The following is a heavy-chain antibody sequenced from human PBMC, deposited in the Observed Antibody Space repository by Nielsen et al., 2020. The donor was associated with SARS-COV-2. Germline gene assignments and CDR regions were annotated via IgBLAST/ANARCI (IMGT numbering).Heavy chain of an antibody. J-gene: IGHJ6*02. D-gene: IGHD6-6*01. CDR3: VKWVQLDLGYYYHGMDV. CDR2: IIVGSGNT. V-gene: IGHV1-58*01. CDR1: RFTFSSSA. Sequence: SVKVSCKASRFTFSSSAVQWVRLTRGQGLEWIGWIIVGSGNTNYAQKFRGRVTITGDMSTSTAQMELSSLRSEDTAVYYCVKWVQLDLGYYYHGMDVWGQGTTVTVSS.